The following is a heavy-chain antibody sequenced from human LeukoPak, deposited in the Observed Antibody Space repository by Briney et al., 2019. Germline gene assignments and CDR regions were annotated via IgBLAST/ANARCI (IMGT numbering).Heavy chain of an antibody. D-gene: IGHD6-13*01. CDR3: ARADSSSWFYFDY. CDR2: ISSSSSYI. Sequence: GGSLRLSRAASGFTFSSYSMNWVRQAPGKGLEWVSSISSSSSYIYYADSVKGRFTISRDNAKNSLYLQMNSLRAEDTAVYYCARADSSSWFYFDYWGQGTLVTVSS. J-gene: IGHJ4*02. V-gene: IGHV3-21*01. CDR1: GFTFSSYS.